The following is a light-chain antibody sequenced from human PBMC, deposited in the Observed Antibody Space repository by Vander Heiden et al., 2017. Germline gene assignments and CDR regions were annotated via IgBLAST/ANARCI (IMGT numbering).Light chain of an antibody. CDR1: QGISNL. Sequence: DIQLTQSPSFLSASVGDRGTITCRASQGISNLLAWYQQKPGKGPNLLIYAASTLQSGVPSRFSGSGSGTEFTLTISSLQPEDSATYYCQKFNNFPITFGGGTKVEIK. V-gene: IGKV1-9*01. CDR2: AAS. J-gene: IGKJ4*01. CDR3: QKFNNFPIT.